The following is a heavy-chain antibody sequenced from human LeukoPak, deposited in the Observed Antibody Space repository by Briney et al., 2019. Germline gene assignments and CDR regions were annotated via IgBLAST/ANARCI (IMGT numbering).Heavy chain of an antibody. Sequence: TGGSLRLSCAASGFTFSSYSMNWLRQAPGKGLECVSSMSSSSSYIYYAGSVTGRFNIPRDNAKNSLYLQMNSLRAEDTAVYYCARDFRPLGAFDIWGQGTMVTVSS. CDR2: MSSSSSYI. D-gene: IGHD7-27*01. CDR1: GFTFSSYS. J-gene: IGHJ3*02. CDR3: ARDFRPLGAFDI. V-gene: IGHV3-21*01.